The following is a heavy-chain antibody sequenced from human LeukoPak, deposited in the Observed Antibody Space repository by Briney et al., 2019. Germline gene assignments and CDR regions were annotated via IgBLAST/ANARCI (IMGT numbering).Heavy chain of an antibody. CDR2: IYSGGST. J-gene: IGHJ4*02. CDR3: AREGAYSSSWYRLYYFDY. V-gene: IGHV3-66*01. CDR1: GFTFGSYA. D-gene: IGHD6-13*01. Sequence: GGSLRLTCAASGFTFGSYAMSWVRQAPGKGLEWVSVIYSGGSTYYADSVKGRFTISRDNSKNTLYLQMNSLRAEDTAVYYCAREGAYSSSWYRLYYFDYWGQGTLVTVSS.